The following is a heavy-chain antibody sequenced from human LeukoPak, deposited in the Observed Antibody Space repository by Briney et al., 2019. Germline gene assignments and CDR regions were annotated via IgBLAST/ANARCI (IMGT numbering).Heavy chain of an antibody. D-gene: IGHD5-18*01. CDR2: IYTSGST. V-gene: IGHV4-61*02. J-gene: IGHJ4*02. Sequence: SETLSLTCTVSGGSISSGSYYWSWIRQPAGKGLEWIGRIYTSGSTYYNAPLKSRVTISVDTSKNQFSLNLSSVTAADTAVYYCARAFTPMAFDYWGQGTLVTVSS. CDR1: GGSISSGSYY. CDR3: ARAFTPMAFDY.